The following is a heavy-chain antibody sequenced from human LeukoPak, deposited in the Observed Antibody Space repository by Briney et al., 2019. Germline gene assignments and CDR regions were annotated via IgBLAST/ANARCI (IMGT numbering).Heavy chain of an antibody. CDR2: IYTSGST. J-gene: IGHJ4*02. CDR1: GGSISSGSYY. V-gene: IGHV4-61*02. D-gene: IGHD2-2*01. CDR3: ARANRYCSSTSCYVLFDY. Sequence: PSQTLSLTCTVSGGSISSGSYYWSWIRQPAGKGLEWIGRIYTSGSTNYNPSLKSRVTISVDTSKNQFSLKLSSVTAADTAVYYCARANRYCSSTSCYVLFDYWGQGTLVTVSS.